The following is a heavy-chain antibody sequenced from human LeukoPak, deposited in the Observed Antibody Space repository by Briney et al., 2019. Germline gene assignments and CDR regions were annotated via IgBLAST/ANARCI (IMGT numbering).Heavy chain of an antibody. CDR2: IFYSGST. J-gene: IGHJ5*02. V-gene: IGHV4-39*07. CDR3: ARDSGTTGEVKFDP. D-gene: IGHD3-10*01. Sequence: SETLSLTCTVSSGSISTSNYYWGWVRQPPGKALEWIGNIFYSGSTYYSPSLKSRVTISLDTSRNQFSLKLSPVTAADTAVYYCARDSGTTGEVKFDPWGQGTLVTVSS. CDR1: SGSISTSNYY.